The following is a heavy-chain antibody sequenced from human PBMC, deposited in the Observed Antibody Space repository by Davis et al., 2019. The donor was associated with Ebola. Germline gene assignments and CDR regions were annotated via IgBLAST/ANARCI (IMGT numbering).Heavy chain of an antibody. CDR1: GVSIDTEGHS. V-gene: IGHV4-30-2*01. D-gene: IGHD2-15*01. CDR2: IYRGAST. J-gene: IGHJ4*02. CDR3: ACCSNGSCYSGAPFEH. Sequence: MPSETLSLTCTVSGVSIDTEGHSWSWIRQPPGKGLEWIGTIYRGASTYYTPSLNGRATIPADTSTNQFSLRLTSVTAADAAVYFCACCSNGSCYSGAPFEHWGQGRRVTVSS.